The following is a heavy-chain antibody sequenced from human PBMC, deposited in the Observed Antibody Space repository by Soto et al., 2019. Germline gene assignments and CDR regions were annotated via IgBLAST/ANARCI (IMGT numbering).Heavy chain of an antibody. J-gene: IGHJ6*02. CDR3: ARDRGAIVVVPAATDV. CDR1: GYTFTSYA. CDR2: INAGNGNT. V-gene: IGHV1-3*03. D-gene: IGHD2-2*01. Sequence: ASVKVSCKASGYTFTSYAMHWVRQAPGQRLEWMGWINAGNGNTKYSQEFQGRVTITRDTSASTAYMELSSLRSEDTAVYYCARDRGAIVVVPAATDVWGQGTTVTVSS.